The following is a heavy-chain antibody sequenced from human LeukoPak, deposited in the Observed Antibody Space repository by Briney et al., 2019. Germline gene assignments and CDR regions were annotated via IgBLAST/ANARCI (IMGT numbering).Heavy chain of an antibody. J-gene: IGHJ4*02. Sequence: SETLSLTCTVSGYSLTSGYYWGWIRPPPGKGLEWIGIIYHSGSTFYNPSLKSRVTISVDPSKNQFSLKLSSVTAADTAVYYCARDQDYYGSGSYGPDYWGQGILVTVSS. D-gene: IGHD3-10*01. V-gene: IGHV4-38-2*02. CDR2: IYHSGST. CDR3: ARDQDYYGSGSYGPDY. CDR1: GYSLTSGYY.